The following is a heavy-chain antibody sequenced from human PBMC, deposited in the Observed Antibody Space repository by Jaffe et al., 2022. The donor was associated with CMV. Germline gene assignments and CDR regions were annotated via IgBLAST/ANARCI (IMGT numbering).Heavy chain of an antibody. J-gene: IGHJ6*02. V-gene: IGHV1-46*01. CDR2: INPSGGST. CDR3: ARDRITIFGVAPGAGMDV. Sequence: QVQLVQSGAEVKKPGASVKVSCKASGYTFTSYYMHWVRQAPGQGLEWMGIINPSGGSTSYAQKFQGRVTMTRDTSTSTVYMELSSLRSEDTAVYYCARDRITIFGVAPGAGMDVWGQGTTVTVSS. CDR1: GYTFTSYY. D-gene: IGHD3-3*01.